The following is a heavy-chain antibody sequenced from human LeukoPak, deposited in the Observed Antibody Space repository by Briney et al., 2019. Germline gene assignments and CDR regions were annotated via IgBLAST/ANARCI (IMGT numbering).Heavy chain of an antibody. Sequence: PGGSLRLSCAASGFTFSSYWMSWVRQAPGKGLEWVANIKQDGSEKSYVDSVKGRFTISRDKSHNTLYLQMNSLRVEDTAVYYCAKSPLVYCTSSSCHLYFDSWGQGTLVTVSS. CDR2: IKQDGSEK. CDR3: AKSPLVYCTSSSCHLYFDS. V-gene: IGHV3-7*03. J-gene: IGHJ4*02. D-gene: IGHD2-15*01. CDR1: GFTFSSYW.